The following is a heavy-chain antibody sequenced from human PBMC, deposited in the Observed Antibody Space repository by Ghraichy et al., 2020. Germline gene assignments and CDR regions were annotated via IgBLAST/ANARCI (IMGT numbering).Heavy chain of an antibody. V-gene: IGHV3-33*01. J-gene: IGHJ6*02. CDR1: GFTFSSYG. CDR2: IWYDGSNK. D-gene: IGHD4-17*01. CDR3: ARDKKVLRQRNYYYYGMDV. Sequence: GGSLRLSCAASGFTFSSYGMHWVRQAPGKGLEWVAVIWYDGSNKYYADSVKGRFTISRDNSKNTLYLQMNSLRAEDTAVYYCARDKKVLRQRNYYYYGMDVWGQGTTVTVSS.